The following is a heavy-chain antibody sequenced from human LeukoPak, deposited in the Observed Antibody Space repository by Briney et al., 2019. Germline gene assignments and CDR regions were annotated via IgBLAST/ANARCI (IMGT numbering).Heavy chain of an antibody. CDR2: VDGGGGGT. D-gene: IGHD6-13*01. J-gene: IGHJ4*02. V-gene: IGHV3-23*01. CDR3: AKQSAGSAAWYSLHYDF. CDR1: GFTLSSYA. Sequence: GGSLRLSCATPGFTLSSYAMTWVRQAPGRGLEWVSSVDGGGGGTYYAESVKGRFTISRGNSKDTLYLQMNGLRAEDTAVYFCAKQSAGSAAWYSLHYDFWGQGTLVTVSS.